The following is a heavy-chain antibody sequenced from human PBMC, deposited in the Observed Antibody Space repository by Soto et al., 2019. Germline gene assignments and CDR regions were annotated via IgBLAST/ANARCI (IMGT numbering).Heavy chain of an antibody. CDR1: GFTFSSYA. CDR3: ARDRCIAARYAVY. D-gene: IGHD6-6*01. V-gene: IGHV3-23*01. J-gene: IGHJ4*02. Sequence: EVQLLESGGGLVQPGGSLRLSCAASGFTFSSYAMSWVRQAPGKGLEWVSAISGSGGSTYYADSVKGRFTISRDNSKNTWQLQMNSRRAEETALYYGARDRCIAARYAVYWGQGTLVTVSS. CDR2: ISGSGGST.